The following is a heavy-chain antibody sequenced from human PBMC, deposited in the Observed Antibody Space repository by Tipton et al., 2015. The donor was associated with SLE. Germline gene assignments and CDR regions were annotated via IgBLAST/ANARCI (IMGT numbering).Heavy chain of an antibody. D-gene: IGHD1-26*01. CDR2: ISGSGGST. CDR3: AKTGGNYYGREYFDY. Sequence: SLRLSCAASGFTFSSYAMSWVRQAPGKGLEWVSAISGSGGSTYYADSVKGRFTISRDNSKNTLYLQMNSLRAEDTAVYYCAKTGGNYYGREYFDYWGQGTLVTVSS. V-gene: IGHV3-23*01. CDR1: GFTFSSYA. J-gene: IGHJ4*02.